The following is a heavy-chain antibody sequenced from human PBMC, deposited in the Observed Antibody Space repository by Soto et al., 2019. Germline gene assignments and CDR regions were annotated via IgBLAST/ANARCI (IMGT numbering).Heavy chain of an antibody. CDR3: AKDRWGDFGDLNLPGY. D-gene: IGHD4-17*01. Sequence: QVLLVESGGGVVQPGRSLRISCAVSGFTFSSFGMHWVRQAPGKGLEWVAVISDDGSCKHYAHSLKGRFTISRDNAKNTLYHQMDSLGPEDTAVYYCAKDRWGDFGDLNLPGYWGQGTLVTVS. CDR2: ISDDGSCK. J-gene: IGHJ4*02. V-gene: IGHV3-30*18. CDR1: GFTFSSFG.